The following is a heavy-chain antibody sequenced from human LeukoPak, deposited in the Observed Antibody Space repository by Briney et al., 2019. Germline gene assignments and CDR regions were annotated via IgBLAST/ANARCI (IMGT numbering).Heavy chain of an antibody. Sequence: GGSLRLSCAASGFTFSSCGMHWVRQAPGKGLEWVAVIWYDGSKGYYADSVKGRFTISRDNSKNTLYLQMNSLRAEDTAVYYCARYAPPTTVVTRFFDYWGQGTLVTVSS. CDR1: GFTFSSCG. J-gene: IGHJ4*02. CDR2: IWYDGSKG. V-gene: IGHV3-33*01. D-gene: IGHD4-11*01. CDR3: ARYAPPTTVVTRFFDY.